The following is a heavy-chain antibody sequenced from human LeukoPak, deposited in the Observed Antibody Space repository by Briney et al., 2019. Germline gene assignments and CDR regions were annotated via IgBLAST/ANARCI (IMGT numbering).Heavy chain of an antibody. D-gene: IGHD2-21*02. CDR1: GFTFSNYV. J-gene: IGHJ3*02. Sequence: GGSLRLSCATSGFTFSNYVMSWVRQAPGKGLEWVSVISSGGSTDYADSVKGRFTISRHNSKNTLYLQMNSLRAEDTAVYYCASARVIGIVVVTDAFDIWGQGTMVTLSS. CDR2: ISSGGST. V-gene: IGHV3-53*04. CDR3: ASARVIGIVVVTDAFDI.